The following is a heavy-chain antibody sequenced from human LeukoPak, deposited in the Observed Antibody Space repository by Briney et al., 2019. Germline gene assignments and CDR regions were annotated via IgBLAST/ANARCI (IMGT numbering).Heavy chain of an antibody. CDR3: ARHMGRGIVAPAPPSWFDP. J-gene: IGHJ5*02. V-gene: IGHV4-4*09. D-gene: IGHD5-12*01. Sequence: SETLSLTCTVSGGSISSYYWTWIRQPPGKGLEWVVYIYTSVSSNYSASLQSRVTISVDTSKSHFSLKLRSVTAANTAGYYCARHMGRGIVAPAPPSWFDPWGQGTLVTVSS. CDR1: GGSISSYY. CDR2: IYTSVSS.